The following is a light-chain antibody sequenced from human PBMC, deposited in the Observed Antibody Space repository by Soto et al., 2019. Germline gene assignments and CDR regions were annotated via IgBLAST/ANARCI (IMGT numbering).Light chain of an antibody. V-gene: IGKV1-6*01. Sequence: AIRMTQSQSSLSASVGDRLTITCRASQDIRSDLGWYHQRPGGAPKLLIFGASTLESGVPSRFSGRVSGTYFTLVINSLQPEDSGTYYCLQDDNSPRTFGQGTKVEVK. CDR2: GAS. J-gene: IGKJ1*01. CDR3: LQDDNSPRT. CDR1: QDIRSD.